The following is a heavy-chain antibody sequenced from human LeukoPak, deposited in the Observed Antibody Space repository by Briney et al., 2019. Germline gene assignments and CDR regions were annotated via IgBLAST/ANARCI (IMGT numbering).Heavy chain of an antibody. D-gene: IGHD4-23*01. CDR3: ARVRGPTVLTMYFDY. J-gene: IGHJ4*02. Sequence: SGGSLRLSCDGSGFTFSSHGMVCVRQAQGKGLEWVSCISPSSSTIYYANSVKGRFTISRDNARNSLYLQVSSLGDEDTAVYYCARVRGPTVLTMYFDYWGQGTLVTVSS. CDR1: GFTFSSHG. V-gene: IGHV3-48*02. CDR2: ISPSSSTI.